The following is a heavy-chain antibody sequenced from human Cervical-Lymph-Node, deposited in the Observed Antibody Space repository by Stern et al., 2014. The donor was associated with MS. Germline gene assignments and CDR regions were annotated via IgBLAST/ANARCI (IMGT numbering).Heavy chain of an antibody. Sequence: QVQLVQSGGGVVQPGRSLRLSCAASGFIFSNYAMHWVRQAPGKGLDWVAFVSNEGSKQFYADSVKGRFTISRDNANNTLYLQMNSLRPEDTAVYYCGRDTCRGGGCYFRYWGQGILITVPS. J-gene: IGHJ4*02. D-gene: IGHD2-15*01. CDR3: GRDTCRGGGCYFRY. V-gene: IGHV3-30-3*01. CDR2: VSNEGSKQ. CDR1: GFIFSNYA.